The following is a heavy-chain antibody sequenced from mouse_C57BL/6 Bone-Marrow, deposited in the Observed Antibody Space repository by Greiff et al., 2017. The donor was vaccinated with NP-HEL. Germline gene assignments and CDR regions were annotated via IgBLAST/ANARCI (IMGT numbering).Heavy chain of an antibody. CDR2: IDPYNSST. CDR1: GYTFTSYW. D-gene: IGHD2-2*01. J-gene: IGHJ4*01. CDR3: ARRGLRRGMDY. V-gene: IGHV1-69*01. Sequence: QVKLQQPGPELVMPGASVKLSCKASGYTFTSYWMHWVKQRPGQGLEWIGEIDPYNSSTNYNQKFKGKSTLTVEKSSSTAYMQLSSLSSEDSAFYYCARRGLRRGMDYWVQGTSVTVSS.